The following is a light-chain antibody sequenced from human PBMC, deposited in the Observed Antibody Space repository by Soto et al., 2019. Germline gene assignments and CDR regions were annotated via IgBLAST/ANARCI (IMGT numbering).Light chain of an antibody. J-gene: IGKJ1*01. CDR1: QNINSW. Sequence: DIQMTQSPSTLSASVVDRVTITCRASQNINSWLAWYQQKPGKAPNLLIYKASSLETGVPSRFSGSGSGTEFTLTISSLQPDDFASYHCQQYKSYWTFGQGTKVDIK. V-gene: IGKV1-5*03. CDR2: KAS. CDR3: QQYKSYWT.